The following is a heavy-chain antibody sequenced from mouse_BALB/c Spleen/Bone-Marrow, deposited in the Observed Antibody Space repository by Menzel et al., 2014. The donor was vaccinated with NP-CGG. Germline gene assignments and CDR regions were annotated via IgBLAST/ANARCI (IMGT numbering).Heavy chain of an antibody. J-gene: IGHJ2*01. CDR3: ARYDYDVGYFDY. Sequence: EVKLMESGPGLVKPSQSLSLTCTVTGYSITSDYAWNWIRQFPGNKLEWMGYISYSGSTSYNPSLKSRISITRDTSKNQFFLRLNSVTTEDTATYYCARYDYDVGYFDYWGQGTTLTVSS. CDR2: ISYSGST. V-gene: IGHV3-2*02. CDR1: GYSITSDYA. D-gene: IGHD2-4*01.